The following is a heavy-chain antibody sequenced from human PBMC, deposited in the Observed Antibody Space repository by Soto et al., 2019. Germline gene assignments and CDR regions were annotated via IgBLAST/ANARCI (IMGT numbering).Heavy chain of an antibody. CDR3: ARGGGLRWYDYGMDV. CDR2: IYSGGST. V-gene: IGHV3-53*01. D-gene: IGHD4-17*01. J-gene: IGHJ6*02. CDR1: GFTVSSNY. Sequence: PGGSLRLSCAASGFTVSSNYMSWVRQAPGKGLEWVSVIYSGGSTYYADSVKGRFTISRDNSKNTLYLQMNSLRAEDTAVYYCARGGGLRWYDYGMDVWGQGTTVTVSS.